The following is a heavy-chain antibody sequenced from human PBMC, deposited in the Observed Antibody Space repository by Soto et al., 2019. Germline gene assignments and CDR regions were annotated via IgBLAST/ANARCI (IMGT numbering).Heavy chain of an antibody. Sequence: EVQLVESGGGLVQPGGSLRLSCAASGFTFSSYWMHWVRQAPGKGLVWVSRINSDGSSTSYADSVKGRFTISRDNAKNRVYLQMNSLGAGDTVVYYCARAGGYCSSTSCGGGYYYYYMDVWGKGTTVTVSS. D-gene: IGHD2-2*01. J-gene: IGHJ6*03. V-gene: IGHV3-74*01. CDR3: ARAGGYCSSTSCGGGYYYYYMDV. CDR2: INSDGSST. CDR1: GFTFSSYW.